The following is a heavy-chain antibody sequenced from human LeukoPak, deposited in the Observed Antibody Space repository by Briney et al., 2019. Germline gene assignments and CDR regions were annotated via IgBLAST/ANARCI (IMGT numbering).Heavy chain of an antibody. CDR3: ARAGVDTAMVTVFYFDY. CDR1: GGSISSYY. CDR2: IYTSGST. Sequence: SQTLSLTCTISGGSISSYYWSWIRQPAGKGLEWIGRIYTSGSTNYNPSLKSRVTMSVDTSKNQFSLKLSSVTAADTAVYYCARAGVDTAMVTVFYFDYWGQGTLVTVSS. J-gene: IGHJ4*02. V-gene: IGHV4-4*07. D-gene: IGHD5-18*01.